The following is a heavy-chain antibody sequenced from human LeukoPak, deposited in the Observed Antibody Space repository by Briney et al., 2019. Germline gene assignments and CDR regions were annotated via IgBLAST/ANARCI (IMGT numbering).Heavy chain of an antibody. CDR1: GGSISSNSFH. D-gene: IGHD1-26*01. V-gene: IGHV4-39*01. J-gene: IGHJ4*02. CDR3: GHSGIYYLFDY. Sequence: PSETLSLTCIVSGGSISSNSFHWGWIRQPPGKGLEWIGSIYYSGSTYYNPSLKSRVTISVDTSKSQFSLKLRSVTAADTAVYYCGHSGIYYLFDYWGQGSLVTVSS. CDR2: IYYSGST.